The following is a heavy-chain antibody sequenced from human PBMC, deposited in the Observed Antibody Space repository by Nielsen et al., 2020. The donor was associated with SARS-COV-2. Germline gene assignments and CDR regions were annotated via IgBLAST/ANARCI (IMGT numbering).Heavy chain of an antibody. CDR2: IIWNSGSI. D-gene: IGHD3-3*01. CDR3: AAGRGVSYYDFWGLRAFDI. J-gene: IGHJ3*02. Sequence: GGSLRPSCAASGFTFADYAMHWVRQAPGKCLEWVSGIIWNSGSIGHADSVKGRFTISRDNAKNSLYLQMNSLRAEDTALYYCAAGRGVSYYDFWGLRAFDIWGQGTMVTVSS. CDR1: GFTFADYA. V-gene: IGHV3-9*01.